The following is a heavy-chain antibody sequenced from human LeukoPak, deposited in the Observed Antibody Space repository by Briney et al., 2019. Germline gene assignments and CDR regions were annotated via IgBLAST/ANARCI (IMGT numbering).Heavy chain of an antibody. CDR2: INPNSGGT. V-gene: IGHV1-2*02. Sequence: ASVKVSCKASGYTFTGYYMHWVRQAPGQGLEWMGWINPNSGGTNYAQKFQGRVTMTRDTSISTAYMELSRPRSDDTAVYYCARDYILTGYYRSSGFDPWGQGTLVTVSS. CDR3: ARDYILTGYYRSSGFDP. J-gene: IGHJ5*02. CDR1: GYTFTGYY. D-gene: IGHD3-9*01.